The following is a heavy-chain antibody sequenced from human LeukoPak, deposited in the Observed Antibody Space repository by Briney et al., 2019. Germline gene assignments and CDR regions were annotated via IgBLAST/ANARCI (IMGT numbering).Heavy chain of an antibody. CDR2: ISSSSSTI. D-gene: IGHD2-21*01. J-gene: IGHJ3*02. CDR1: GFTFSSYS. V-gene: IGHV3-48*01. Sequence: GGSLRLSCAASGFTFSSYSMNWVRQAPGKGLEWVSYISSSSSTIYYADSVKGRFTISRDNAKNSLYLQMNSLRAEDTAVYYCARVVESYEYCGGDCYGIWGQGTMVTVSS. CDR3: ARVVESYEYCGGDCYGI.